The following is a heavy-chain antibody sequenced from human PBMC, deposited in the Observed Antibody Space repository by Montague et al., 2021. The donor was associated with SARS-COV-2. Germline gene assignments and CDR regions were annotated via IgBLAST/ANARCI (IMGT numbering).Heavy chain of an antibody. CDR1: GFPLSTSGMC. Sequence: PALGTPTQTLTLTCTFSGFPLSTSGMCVSWIRQPPGKALEWLALIDWDDDKYYSTSLKTRLTISKDTSKNQVVLTMTNMDPVDTATYYCARMDILTGYYAYGMDVWGQGTTVTVSS. CDR2: IDWDDDK. V-gene: IGHV2-70*01. J-gene: IGHJ6*02. CDR3: ARMDILTGYYAYGMDV. D-gene: IGHD3-9*01.